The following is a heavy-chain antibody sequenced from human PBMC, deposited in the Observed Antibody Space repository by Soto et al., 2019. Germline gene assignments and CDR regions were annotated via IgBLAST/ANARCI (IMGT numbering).Heavy chain of an antibody. CDR2: INSDGSST. V-gene: IGHV3-74*01. Sequence: EVQLVESGGGLLQPGGSLRLSCAVSGSTFSNDWMHWVRQAPGKGLVWVSHINSDGSSTNYADFVKGRFTIARDNAKNTVYLQMNSLRAEDTAVYYCARDPSYSLDVWGQGTTVNVSS. J-gene: IGHJ6*02. CDR3: ARDPSYSLDV. CDR1: GSTFSNDW.